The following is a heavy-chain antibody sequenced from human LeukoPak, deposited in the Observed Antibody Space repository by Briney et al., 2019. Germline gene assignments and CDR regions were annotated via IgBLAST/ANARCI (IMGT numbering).Heavy chain of an antibody. CDR1: GYTFTSYG. D-gene: IGHD4-23*01. J-gene: IGHJ4*02. Sequence: ASVKVSCKASGYTFTSYGISWVRQAPGQGLEWMGWISAYNGNTNYAQKLQGRVTMTTDTSTSTAYMELRSLRSDDTAVYYCARGLTGLEIAVGFDYWGQGTLVTVSS. CDR3: ARGLTGLEIAVGFDY. CDR2: ISAYNGNT. V-gene: IGHV1-18*01.